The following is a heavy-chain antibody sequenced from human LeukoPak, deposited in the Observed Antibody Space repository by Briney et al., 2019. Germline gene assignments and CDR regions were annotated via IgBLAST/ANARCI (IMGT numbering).Heavy chain of an antibody. CDR2: IYANGGT. Sequence: SETLSLTCTVSGGSISGYYWNWIRRSAGKGLEWIGRIYANGGTNYNPSLRSRVSMSVDTSKNQFSLKLTSVTAADTAIYYCARDFTRNSYAVAEFFHPWGQGTLVSVSS. CDR1: GGSISGYY. CDR3: ARDFTRNSYAVAEFFHP. D-gene: IGHD5-18*01. J-gene: IGHJ1*01. V-gene: IGHV4-4*07.